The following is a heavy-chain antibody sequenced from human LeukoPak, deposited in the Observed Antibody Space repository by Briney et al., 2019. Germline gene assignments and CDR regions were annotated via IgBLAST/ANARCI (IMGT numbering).Heavy chain of an antibody. J-gene: IGHJ5*02. CDR2: ISYDGSSK. CDR1: GFTFSSYV. CDR3: AKDGGSYLNWIDP. V-gene: IGHV3-30*18. D-gene: IGHD1-26*01. Sequence: GRSLRLSCTASGFTFSSYVIHWVRQAPGEGLEWVAVISYDGSSKYYADSVKGRFTISRDNSKNTLHLQMNSLRAEDTAVYYCAKDGGSYLNWIDPWGQGTLVTVSS.